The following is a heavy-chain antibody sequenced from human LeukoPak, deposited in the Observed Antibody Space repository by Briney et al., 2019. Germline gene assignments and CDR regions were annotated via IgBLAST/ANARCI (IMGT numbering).Heavy chain of an antibody. J-gene: IGHJ5*02. Sequence: SETLSLTCLLYGGSFSGYYWSWIRQPPGKGREWIGEINHSGSTNYNPPLKSRVTISVDTSKTQFSLKRRSVTAAGTAVYYCARAEYYDFWSGYYTGWFGPWGQGTLVTVSP. CDR1: GGSFSGYY. CDR3: ARAEYYDFWSGYYTGWFGP. V-gene: IGHV4-34*01. CDR2: INHSGST. D-gene: IGHD3-3*01.